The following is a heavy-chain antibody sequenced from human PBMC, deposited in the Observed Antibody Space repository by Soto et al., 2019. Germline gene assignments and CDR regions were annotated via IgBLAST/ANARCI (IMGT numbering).Heavy chain of an antibody. D-gene: IGHD6-6*01. CDR3: VGIISRVAARPPDALEI. CDR2: ISWNSGSI. Sequence: SMRLSCAASGFTVDDYAMHWVRQAPGKGLEWVSGISWNSGSIDYADSVKGRFTISRDNARNSLYLQMNSLRVEDQALYYCVGIISRVAARPPDALEIWGRGRIVIVSS. J-gene: IGHJ3*02. V-gene: IGHV3-9*01. CDR1: GFTVDDYA.